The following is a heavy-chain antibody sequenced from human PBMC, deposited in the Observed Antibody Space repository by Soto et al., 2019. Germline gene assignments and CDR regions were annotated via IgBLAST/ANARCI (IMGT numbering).Heavy chain of an antibody. D-gene: IGHD3-22*01. Sequence: TMSLPCTVAGGSISSCGYYWRWIPQHPGKGLEWTGYIYDSGSTYYNPSLKSRVTISVDTSKNQFSLKLSSVTAADTAVYYCARGSYYDSSGYYGPWGQGTLVTVS. CDR1: GGSISSCGYY. CDR2: IYDSGST. V-gene: IGHV4-31*03. CDR3: ARGSYYDSSGYYGP. J-gene: IGHJ1*01.